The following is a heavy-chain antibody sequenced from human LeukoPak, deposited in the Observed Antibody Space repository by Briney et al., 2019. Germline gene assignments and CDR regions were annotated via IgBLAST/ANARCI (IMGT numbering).Heavy chain of an antibody. CDR2: IYPGVSDT. CDR1: GYSFTTYG. V-gene: IGHV5-51*01. J-gene: IGHJ3*02. CDR3: ARTHYGFDI. Sequence: GESLKISCKGSGYSFTTYGIAWVRQMPGQGLEWMGIIYPGVSDTRYSPSFQGQVTISADKSISTAYLQWSSLEAADTAMYYCARTHYGFDIWGQGTMVADSS.